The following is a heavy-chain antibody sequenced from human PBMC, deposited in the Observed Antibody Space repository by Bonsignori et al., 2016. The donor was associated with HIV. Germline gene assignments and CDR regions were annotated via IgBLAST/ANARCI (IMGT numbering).Heavy chain of an antibody. CDR3: ARGPPLIELWFGELLLGYFDY. Sequence: ASVKVSCKASGYTFTGYYMHWVRQAPGQGLEWMGWINPNSGGTNYAQKFQGRVTMTRDTSISTAYMELSRLRSDDTAVYYCARGPPLIELWFGELLLGYFDYWGQGTLVTVSS. J-gene: IGHJ4*02. CDR2: INPNSGGT. D-gene: IGHD3-10*01. V-gene: IGHV1-2*02. CDR1: GYTFTGYY.